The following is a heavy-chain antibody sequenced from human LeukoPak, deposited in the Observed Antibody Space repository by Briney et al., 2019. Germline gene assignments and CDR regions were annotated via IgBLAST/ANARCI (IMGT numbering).Heavy chain of an antibody. CDR2: IYYSGST. Sequence: SETLSLTCTVSGGSISSYYWSWIRQPPGKGLEWIGYIYYSGSTNYNPSLKSRVTISVDPSKHQFSLKLSSVTAADTAVYYCARAVYDILTGYSFDYWGQGTLVTVSS. CDR1: GGSISSYY. D-gene: IGHD3-9*01. CDR3: ARAVYDILTGYSFDY. V-gene: IGHV4-59*01. J-gene: IGHJ4*02.